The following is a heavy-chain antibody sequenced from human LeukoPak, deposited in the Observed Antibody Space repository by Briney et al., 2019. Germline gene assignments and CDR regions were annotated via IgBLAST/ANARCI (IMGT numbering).Heavy chain of an antibody. Sequence: GASVKVSCKASGDTYTNFGFIWVRQAPGQGLEWMGWVSGYGGNTDYAQNFQGRVTMTTDTSTNTVYMELRNLRSDDTAVYYCARDHRSHGEGIFDSWGQGTLVTVSS. V-gene: IGHV1-18*01. CDR1: GDTYTNFG. CDR2: VSGYGGNT. J-gene: IGHJ4*02. CDR3: ARDHRSHGEGIFDS.